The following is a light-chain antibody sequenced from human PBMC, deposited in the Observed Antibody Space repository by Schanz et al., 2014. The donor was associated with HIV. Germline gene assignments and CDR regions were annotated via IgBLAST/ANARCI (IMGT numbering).Light chain of an antibody. Sequence: EIVLTQSPATLSLSPGEKATLSCKASQSINNDYLAWYQQKPGQAPRLLIYGASTRATGIPDRFSGSGSGTDFTLTISRLEPEDFAVYYCQQYGSSSWTFGQGTKVDLK. J-gene: IGKJ1*01. CDR1: QSINNDY. CDR3: QQYGSSSWT. V-gene: IGKV3-20*01. CDR2: GAS.